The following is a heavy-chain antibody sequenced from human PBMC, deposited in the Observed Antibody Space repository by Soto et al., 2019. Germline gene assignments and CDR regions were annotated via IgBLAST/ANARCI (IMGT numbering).Heavy chain of an antibody. J-gene: IGHJ2*01. V-gene: IGHV1-58*01. CDR3: AAEATIEVSPWYFDL. CDR2: IVVGSGNT. Sequence: QMQLVQSGPEVKKPGTSVKVSCKASGFTFTSSAVQWVRQARGQRLEWIGWIVVGSGNTNYAQKFQERVTITRDMSTSTAYMELSSLRSEDTAVYYCAAEATIEVSPWYFDLWGRGTLVTVSS. CDR1: GFTFTSSA. D-gene: IGHD5-12*01.